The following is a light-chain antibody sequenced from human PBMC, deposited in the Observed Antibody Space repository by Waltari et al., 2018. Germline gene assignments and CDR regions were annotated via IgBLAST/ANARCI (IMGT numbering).Light chain of an antibody. V-gene: IGKV3-15*01. CDR2: GAS. CDR1: QSVSSN. Sequence: EIVMTQSPATLPVPPGERATLSCRASQSVSSNLAWYQQNPGQAPRLLIYGASTRASGISARFSGSGSGTEFTLTISSLQSEDFAVYYCLQYNNWPPYTFGQGTNVEIK. CDR3: LQYNNWPPYT. J-gene: IGKJ2*01.